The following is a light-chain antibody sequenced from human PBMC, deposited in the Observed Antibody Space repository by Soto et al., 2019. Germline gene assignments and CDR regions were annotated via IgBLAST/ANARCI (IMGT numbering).Light chain of an antibody. V-gene: IGKV3-15*01. CDR1: QSVSSN. CDR2: GES. Sequence: MTQSPATLSLSPGERATLSCRASQSVSSNLAWYQQKPGHAPRLLIYGESTRATGIPARFSGSGSGTELTLTISSLQSEDFADYYCQQYNNWPLTFGGGTKVEIK. J-gene: IGKJ4*01. CDR3: QQYNNWPLT.